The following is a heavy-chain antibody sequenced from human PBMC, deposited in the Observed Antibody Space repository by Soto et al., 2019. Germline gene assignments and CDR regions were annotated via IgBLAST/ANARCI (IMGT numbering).Heavy chain of an antibody. V-gene: IGHV4-34*01. CDR3: ARGPERIHSSGKRRTEFDY. Sequence: SETLSLTSAVYGGSVNGYYWNWIRQPPGKGLEWIGEINHTGGTHYNPSLKSRVTMSVDTSKNQSSLKLSSVTAADTAVYYCARGPERIHSSGKRRTEFDYWGQGTLVTVSS. CDR2: INHTGGT. D-gene: IGHD3-22*01. J-gene: IGHJ4*02. CDR1: GGSVNGYY.